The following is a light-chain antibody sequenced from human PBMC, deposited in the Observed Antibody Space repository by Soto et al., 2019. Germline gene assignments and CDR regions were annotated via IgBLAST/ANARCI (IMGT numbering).Light chain of an antibody. CDR1: SSNIGSNY. CDR2: RND. J-gene: IGLJ2*01. Sequence: QSALTQPPSASVTPGQRVTISCSGSSSNIGSNYVYWYQQLPGTAPKLLMYRNDQPPSGVPDRFSGSKSGTSASLAISGLRSEDEAHYYCATWDDSLNGPVFGGGTKLTVL. CDR3: ATWDDSLNGPV. V-gene: IGLV1-47*01.